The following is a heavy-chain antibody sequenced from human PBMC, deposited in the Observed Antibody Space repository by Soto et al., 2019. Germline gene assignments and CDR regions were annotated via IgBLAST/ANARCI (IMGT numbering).Heavy chain of an antibody. J-gene: IGHJ4*02. CDR2: ISYDGSNK. CDR1: GFTFSSYG. CDR3: AKDVPIAVAGTPIGPFDY. Sequence: QVQLVESGGGVVQPGRSLRLSCAASGFTFSSYGMHWVRQAPGKGLEWVAVISYDGSNKYYADSVKGRFTISRDNSKNTPYLQMNSLRAEDTAVYYCAKDVPIAVAGTPIGPFDYWGQGTLVTVSS. V-gene: IGHV3-30*18. D-gene: IGHD6-19*01.